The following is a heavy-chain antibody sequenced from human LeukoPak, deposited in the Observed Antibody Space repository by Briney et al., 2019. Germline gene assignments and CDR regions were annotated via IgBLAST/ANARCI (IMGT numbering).Heavy chain of an antibody. J-gene: IGHJ3*02. CDR1: GYTFTNYA. Sequence: SVKVSCKASGYTFTNYAMNWVRQAPGQGLEWMGGIIPIFGTANYAQKFQGRVTITTDESTSTAYMELSSLRSEDTAVYYCARAHNWNYGEGAFDIWGQGTMVTVSS. D-gene: IGHD1-7*01. CDR2: IIPIFGTA. V-gene: IGHV1-69*05. CDR3: ARAHNWNYGEGAFDI.